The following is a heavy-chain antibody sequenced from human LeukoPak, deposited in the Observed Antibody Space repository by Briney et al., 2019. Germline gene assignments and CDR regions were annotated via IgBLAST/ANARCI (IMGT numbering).Heavy chain of an antibody. CDR3: ARLYDRSAYGAFDI. J-gene: IGHJ3*02. CDR1: RFTVSSNY. CDR2: LYSGGTT. Sequence: GGSLRLSCAASRFTVSSNYMGWVRQAPGKGLEWVSVLYSGGTTYYPDSVKGRFTISRDNSQNTLYLQLDSLRAEDTAVYYCARLYDRSAYGAFDIWGQGTMVTVSS. V-gene: IGHV3-66*02. D-gene: IGHD3-22*01.